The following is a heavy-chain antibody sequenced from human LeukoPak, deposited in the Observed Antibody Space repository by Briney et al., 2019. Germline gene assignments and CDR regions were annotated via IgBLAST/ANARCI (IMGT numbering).Heavy chain of an antibody. V-gene: IGHV3-53*01. Sequence: PGGSLGLSCAASGFTVSSNYMSWVRQAPGKGLEWVSVIYSGGTTFYADSVKGRFTISRDNSKNTLYLQMNSLSAEDTAVYYCTSVRQGANYYYYMDVWGKGTTVTVSS. CDR1: GFTVSSNY. CDR3: TSVRQGANYYYYMDV. J-gene: IGHJ6*03. D-gene: IGHD3-16*01. CDR2: IYSGGTT.